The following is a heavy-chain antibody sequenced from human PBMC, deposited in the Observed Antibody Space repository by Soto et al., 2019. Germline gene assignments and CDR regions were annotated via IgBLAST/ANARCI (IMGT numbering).Heavy chain of an antibody. CDR1: GGSISSGDYY. Sequence: LSLTCTVSGGSISSGDYYWSWIRQPPGKGLEWIGYIYYSGSTYYNPSLKSRVTISVDTSKNQFSLKLSSVTAADTAVYYCASLSIAARPSDYWGQGTLVTVSS. J-gene: IGHJ4*02. D-gene: IGHD6-6*01. V-gene: IGHV4-30-4*01. CDR3: ASLSIAARPSDY. CDR2: IYYSGST.